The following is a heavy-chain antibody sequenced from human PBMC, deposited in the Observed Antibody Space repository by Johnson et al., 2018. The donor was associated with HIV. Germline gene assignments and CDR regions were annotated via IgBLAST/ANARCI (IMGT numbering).Heavy chain of an antibody. CDR2: ITGSRASR. D-gene: IGHD2-15*01. V-gene: IGHV3-23*04. J-gene: IGHJ3*02. CDR3: AKVRGVNYDGSGGHHCGAFDI. Sequence: VQLVESGGGLVKPGGSLRLSCAASGFTFSNYCMHWVRQAPGKGLVWVSDITGSRASRYYADSVKGRFTISRDNSKNTLYLQMNSLRAEDTAVYYCAKVRGVNYDGSGGHHCGAFDIWGQGTMVTVSS. CDR1: GFTFSNYC.